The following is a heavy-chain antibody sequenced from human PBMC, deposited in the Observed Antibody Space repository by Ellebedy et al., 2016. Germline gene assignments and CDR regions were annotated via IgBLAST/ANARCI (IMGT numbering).Heavy chain of an antibody. J-gene: IGHJ4*02. CDR1: GGSISSYY. CDR3: ARGRLVFWSGKGSYYFDY. CDR2: IYYSGST. V-gene: IGHV4-59*12. D-gene: IGHD3-3*01. Sequence: SETLSLTXTVSGGSISSYYWSWIRHPPGKGLEWIGYIYYSGSTNYNPSLKSRVTISVDTSKNQFSLKLSSVTAADTAVYYCARGRLVFWSGKGSYYFDYWGQGTLVTVSS.